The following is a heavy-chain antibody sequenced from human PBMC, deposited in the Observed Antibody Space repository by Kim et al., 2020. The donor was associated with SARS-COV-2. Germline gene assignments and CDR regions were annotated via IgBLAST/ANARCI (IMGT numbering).Heavy chain of an antibody. CDR1: GFTFSSYG. Sequence: GGSLRLSCAASGFTFSSYGMHWVRQAPGKGLEWVAVIWYDGSNKYYADSVKGRFTISRDNSKNTLYLQMNSLRAEDTAVYYCAKCSTDFDYYYYYGMDVWGQGTTVTVSS. CDR3: AKCSTDFDYYYYYGMDV. CDR2: IWYDGSNK. D-gene: IGHD2-15*01. J-gene: IGHJ6*02. V-gene: IGHV3-33*06.